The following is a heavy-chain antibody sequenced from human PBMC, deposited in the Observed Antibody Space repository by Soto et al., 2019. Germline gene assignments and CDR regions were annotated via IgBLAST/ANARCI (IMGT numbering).Heavy chain of an antibody. D-gene: IGHD2-2*01. V-gene: IGHV3-11*06. J-gene: IGHJ4*02. CDR2: ISSSSSYT. Sequence: GGSLRLSCAASGFTCSDYYMSWIRQAPGKGLEWVSYISSSSSYTNYADSVKGRFTISRDNAKNSLYLQMNSLRAEDTAVYYCAREGDSTSCYFDYWGQGTLVTVSS. CDR1: GFTCSDYY. CDR3: AREGDSTSCYFDY.